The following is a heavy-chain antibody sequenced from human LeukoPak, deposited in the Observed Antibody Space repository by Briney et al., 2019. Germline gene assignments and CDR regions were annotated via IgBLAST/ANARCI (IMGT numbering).Heavy chain of an antibody. J-gene: IGHJ3*02. CDR3: ARGGSPPEALGDAFGI. Sequence: GGSLRVSCAASGFTFSSYWIHWVRQGPGKGLVWVSRINTDGRSTIYADSVKGRFTISRDNAKNTLYLQMNSLRAEDTAVYYCARGGSPPEALGDAFGIWGRGTTVTVSS. D-gene: IGHD1-26*01. CDR1: GFTFSSYW. V-gene: IGHV3-74*01. CDR2: INTDGRST.